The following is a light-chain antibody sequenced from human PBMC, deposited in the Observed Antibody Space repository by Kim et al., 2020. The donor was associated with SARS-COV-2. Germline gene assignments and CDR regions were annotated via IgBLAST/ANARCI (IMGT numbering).Light chain of an antibody. CDR3: SSYTRSSSFG. CDR2: DVS. J-gene: IGLJ3*02. V-gene: IGLV2-14*04. CDR1: SSDIGTYHF. Sequence: GQSITISCTGTSSDIGTYHFVSWYQQHPGKAPKLMIYDVSKRPSVISTRFSGSKSGNTASLTISGLQAEDEADYYCSSYTRSSSFGFGGGTQLTVL.